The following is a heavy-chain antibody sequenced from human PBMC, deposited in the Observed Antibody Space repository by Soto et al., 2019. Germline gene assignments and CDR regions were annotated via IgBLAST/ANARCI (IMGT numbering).Heavy chain of an antibody. CDR2: IIPIFGTA. CDR1: GGTFSSYA. D-gene: IGHD4-17*01. V-gene: IGHV1-69*06. Sequence: QVQLVQSGAEVKKPGSSVTVSCKASGGTFSSYAISWLRQAPGQGLEWMGGIIPIFGTANYAQKFQGRVTITSDKSTSTAYMELSSLRSEDTAVYYCASRTRLTTVTIDYWGQGTLVTVSS. J-gene: IGHJ4*02. CDR3: ASRTRLTTVTIDY.